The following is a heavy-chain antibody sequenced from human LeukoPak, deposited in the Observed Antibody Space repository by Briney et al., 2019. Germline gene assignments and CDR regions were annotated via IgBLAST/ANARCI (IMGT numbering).Heavy chain of an antibody. CDR3: ARALVDYYDSSGYYHPDWYFDL. J-gene: IGHJ2*01. Sequence: SETLPLTCTVSGGSISSGSYYWSWIRQPAGKGLEWIGRIYTSGSTNYNPSLKSRVTISVDTSKNQFSLKLSSVTAADTAVYYCARALVDYYDSSGYYHPDWYFDLWGRGTLVTVSS. D-gene: IGHD3-22*01. CDR2: IYTSGST. V-gene: IGHV4-61*02. CDR1: GGSISSGSYY.